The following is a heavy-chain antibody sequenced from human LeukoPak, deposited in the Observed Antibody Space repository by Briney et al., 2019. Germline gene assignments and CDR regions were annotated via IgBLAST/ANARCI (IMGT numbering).Heavy chain of an antibody. CDR3: AGASSSWSHSCCDL. CDR1: GYTFTGYY. Sequence: ASVKVSCKTSGYTFTGYYIHWVRQAPGPGLEWMGWIDPNSGGRNFAQNFDARVTMTNDRSLPTAYMELSSLTFDDSAVYYCAGASSSWSHSCCDLWGQGTRVTVSS. CDR2: IDPNSGGR. D-gene: IGHD6-13*01. J-gene: IGHJ5*02. V-gene: IGHV1-2*02.